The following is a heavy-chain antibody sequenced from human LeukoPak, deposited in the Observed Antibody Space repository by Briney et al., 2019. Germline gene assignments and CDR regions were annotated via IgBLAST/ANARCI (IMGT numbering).Heavy chain of an antibody. Sequence: PGGSLRLSCAASGFTFSNYAMSWVRQAPGKGLEWVSAISGSGGSTHYADSVKGRFTISRDNSKNTLYLQMNSLRAEDAAVYYCAKVLNYYASGYFDYRGQGTLVTVSS. CDR1: GFTFSNYA. D-gene: IGHD3-10*01. CDR3: AKVLNYYASGYFDY. V-gene: IGHV3-23*01. J-gene: IGHJ4*02. CDR2: ISGSGGST.